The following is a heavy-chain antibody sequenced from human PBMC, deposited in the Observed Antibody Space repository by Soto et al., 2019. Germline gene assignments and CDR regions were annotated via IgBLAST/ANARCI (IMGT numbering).Heavy chain of an antibody. V-gene: IGHV1-8*01. Sequence: QVQLVQSGAEVKTPGASVKVSCKASGYTFATYDINWVRQAPGQGLEWMGWMNPNSGNTGYAQKFQGRLTMTRDTALSVAHMELSSLRNEDTAVYYCARSDGSNFKWLDSWGQGTLVTVSA. D-gene: IGHD2-21*01. CDR3: ARSDGSNFKWLDS. J-gene: IGHJ5*01. CDR1: GYTFATYD. CDR2: MNPNSGNT.